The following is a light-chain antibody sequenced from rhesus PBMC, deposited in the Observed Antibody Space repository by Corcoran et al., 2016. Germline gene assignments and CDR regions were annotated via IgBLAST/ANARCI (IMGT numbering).Light chain of an antibody. V-gene: IGKV2-72*01. J-gene: IGKJ4*01. CDR2: GGS. CDR3: VQAIAFQRLT. Sequence: DVVMTQTPLSLPITPGEPASISCRSSQSLLHSNGNTYLHWYLQKPGQSPQLLIYGGSNRASGVPDRFSGSGSGTDFTLKISKVEAEDVGVYYCVQAIAFQRLTFGGGTKVEIK. CDR1: QSLLHSNGNTY.